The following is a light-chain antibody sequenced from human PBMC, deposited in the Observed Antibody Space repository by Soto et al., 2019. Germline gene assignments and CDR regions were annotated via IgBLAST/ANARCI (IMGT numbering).Light chain of an antibody. Sequence: EVVMTQSPATLSVSPGERATLSCRASQIIRSNLAWYQQKPGQAPRLLIYGASTRATDIPARFGGSGSGTELTLTISSLRSEDFAIYYCQQYNNWPQTFGQGTKVEVK. V-gene: IGKV3-15*01. CDR3: QQYNNWPQT. CDR2: GAS. CDR1: QIIRSN. J-gene: IGKJ1*01.